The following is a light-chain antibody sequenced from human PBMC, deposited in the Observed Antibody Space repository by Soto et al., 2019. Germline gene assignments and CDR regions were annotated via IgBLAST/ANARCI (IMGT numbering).Light chain of an antibody. V-gene: IGLV2-23*01. CDR3: CSYAGSTTYV. CDR2: EGS. CDR1: SGDVGTYNL. J-gene: IGLJ1*01. Sequence: QSVLTQPASVSGSPGQSITISCSGTSGDVGTYNLVSWYQHHPGKAPKLMIYEGSKRPSGVSNRFSGSTSGNTASLTISGLQAEDEADYYCCSYAGSTTYVFGTGTKSPS.